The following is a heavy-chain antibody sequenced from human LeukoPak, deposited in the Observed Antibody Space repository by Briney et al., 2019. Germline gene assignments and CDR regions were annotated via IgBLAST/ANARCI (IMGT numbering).Heavy chain of an antibody. CDR1: GGSISSSSYY. J-gene: IGHJ3*02. CDR2: IYYSGST. V-gene: IGHV4-39*07. D-gene: IGHD3-3*01. CDR3: ARGTHLARITIFGVVPKNDAFDI. Sequence: SETLSLTCTVSGGSISSSSYYWGWIRQPPGKGLEWIGSIYYSGSTYYNPSLKSRVTISVDTSKNQFSLKLSSVTAADTAVYYCARGTHLARITIFGVVPKNDAFDIWGQGTMVTVSS.